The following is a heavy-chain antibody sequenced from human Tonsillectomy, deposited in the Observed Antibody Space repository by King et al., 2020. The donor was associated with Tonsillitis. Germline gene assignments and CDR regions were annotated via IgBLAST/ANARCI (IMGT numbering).Heavy chain of an antibody. D-gene: IGHD6-25*01. Sequence: VQLVESGGGLVQPGGSLRLSCAASGFTFSSYAMSWVRQAPGKGLEWVSAISGSGGSTYYADSVKGRFTITRDNSKNTLYLQMNSLRAEDTAVYYCAKKIPPRWGSDVNWFDPWGQGTLVTVSS. J-gene: IGHJ5*02. CDR1: GFTFSSYA. CDR3: AKKIPPRWGSDVNWFDP. CDR2: ISGSGGST. V-gene: IGHV3-23*04.